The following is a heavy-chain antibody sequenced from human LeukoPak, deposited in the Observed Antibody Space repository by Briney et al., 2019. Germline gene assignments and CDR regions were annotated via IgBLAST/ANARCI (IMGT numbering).Heavy chain of an antibody. V-gene: IGHV1-69*04. J-gene: IGHJ6*02. Sequence: SVKVSCKASGGTFSSYAISWVRQAPGQGLGWMGRIIPILGIANYAQKFQGRVTTTADKSTSTAYMELSSLRSEDTAVYYCARAALYDFWSGYPTAGYYYGMDVWGQGTTVTVSS. D-gene: IGHD3-3*01. CDR2: IIPILGIA. CDR3: ARAALYDFWSGYPTAGYYYGMDV. CDR1: GGTFSSYA.